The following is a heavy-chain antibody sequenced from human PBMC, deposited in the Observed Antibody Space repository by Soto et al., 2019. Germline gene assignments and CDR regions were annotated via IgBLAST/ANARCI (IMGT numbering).Heavy chain of an antibody. CDR1: GGSMSRYY. Sequence: QVQLQESGPGLVKPSETLSLTCSFSGGSMSRYYWSWIRQPPGKGLEWIGNIHETGSTNYNASLKNRVTISLDTSKSAFTLHLTSVTAADTAVYYCARDARPTGLAYFDLWDRGTLVAVSS. CDR2: IHETGST. V-gene: IGHV4-59*12. CDR3: ARDARPTGLAYFDL. J-gene: IGHJ2*01. D-gene: IGHD1-1*01.